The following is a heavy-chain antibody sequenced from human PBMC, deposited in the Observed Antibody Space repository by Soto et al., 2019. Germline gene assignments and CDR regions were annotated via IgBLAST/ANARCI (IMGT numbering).Heavy chain of an antibody. CDR2: INHSGST. CDR3: ASLNGGRFLDKGDY. Sequence: KTSETLSLTCAVYGGSFSGYYWSWIRQPPGKGLEWIGEINHSGSTNYNPSLKSRVAISIDTSKHQFSLSLRSLTAADTAVYYCASLNGGRFLDKGDYWGQGILVTVSS. J-gene: IGHJ4*02. CDR1: GGSFSGYY. V-gene: IGHV4-34*01. D-gene: IGHD3-3*01.